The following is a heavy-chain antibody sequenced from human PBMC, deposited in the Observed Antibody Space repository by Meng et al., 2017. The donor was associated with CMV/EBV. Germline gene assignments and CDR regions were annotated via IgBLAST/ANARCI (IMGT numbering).Heavy chain of an antibody. D-gene: IGHD2-2*02. CDR1: GFTFSSYW. CDR2: INQGGSEK. J-gene: IGHJ4*02. CDR3: ARYCTNTGCYIYDY. Sequence: GESLKISCAASGFTFSSYWMSWVRQAPGKGLEWVANINQGGSEKYYVDSVKGRFTMSRDNAKNSLYLQMSSLTAEDTAVYYCARYCTNTGCYIYDYWGQGTLVTSPQ. V-gene: IGHV3-7*01.